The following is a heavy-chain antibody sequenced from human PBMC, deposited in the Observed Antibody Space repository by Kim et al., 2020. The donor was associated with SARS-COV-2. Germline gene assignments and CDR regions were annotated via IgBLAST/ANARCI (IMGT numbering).Heavy chain of an antibody. CDR1: GFTFSSYG. J-gene: IGHJ4*02. CDR2: ISYDGSNK. V-gene: IGHV3-33*05. Sequence: GGSLRLSCAASGFTFSSYGMHWVRQAPGKGLEWVAVISYDGSNKYYADSVKGRFTISRDNSKNTLYLQMNSLRAEDTAVYYCAAINGSFFDYWGQGTLVTVSS. CDR3: AAINGSFFDY. D-gene: IGHD1-26*01.